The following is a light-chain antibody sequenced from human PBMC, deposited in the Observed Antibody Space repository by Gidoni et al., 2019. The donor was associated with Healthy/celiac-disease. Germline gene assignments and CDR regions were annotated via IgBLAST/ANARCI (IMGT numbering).Light chain of an antibody. V-gene: IGKV3-20*01. CDR3: QQYGSSPLT. CDR2: GAS. J-gene: IGKJ4*01. CDR1: QIVSSSY. Sequence: EIVLTQLPGARSCSPGERATLSCRASQIVSSSYLAWYQQKPGQAPRLLIYGASSRATGIPDRFSGSGSGTDFTLTISRLEPEDFAVYYCQQYGSSPLTFGGGTKVEIK.